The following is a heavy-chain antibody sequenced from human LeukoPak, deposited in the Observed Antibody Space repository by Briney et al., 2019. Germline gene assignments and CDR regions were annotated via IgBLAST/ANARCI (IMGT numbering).Heavy chain of an antibody. D-gene: IGHD2-2*01. V-gene: IGHV4-34*01. CDR2: INHSGST. CDR3: ARSDIVVVPAAWWFDP. CDR1: GGSFSGYY. Sequence: PSETLSFTCAVYGGSFSGYYWSWIRQPPGKGLEWIGEINHSGSTNYNPSLKSRVTISVDTSKNQFSLKLSSVTAADTAVYYCARSDIVVVPAAWWFDPWGQGTLVTVSS. J-gene: IGHJ5*02.